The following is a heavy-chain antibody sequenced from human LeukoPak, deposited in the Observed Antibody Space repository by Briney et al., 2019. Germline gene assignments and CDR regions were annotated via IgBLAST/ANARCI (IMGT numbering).Heavy chain of an antibody. D-gene: IGHD6-19*01. CDR1: GYSISSGYY. CDR2: SYHSGST. CDR3: ARVRIAVARKGNFDY. Sequence: SETLSLTCTVSGYSISSGYYWGWIRQPPGKGLEWIGSSYHSGSTYYNPSLKSRVTITVDTSKNQFSLKLSSVTAADTAVYYCARVRIAVARKGNFDYWGQGTLVTVSS. V-gene: IGHV4-38-2*02. J-gene: IGHJ4*02.